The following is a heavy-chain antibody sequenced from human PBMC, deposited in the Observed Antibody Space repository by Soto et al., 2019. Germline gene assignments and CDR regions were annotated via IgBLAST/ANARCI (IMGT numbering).Heavy chain of an antibody. CDR1: GGTFSSYA. V-gene: IGHV1-69*12. Sequence: QVQLVQSGAEVKKPGSSVKVSCKASGGTFSSYAISWVRQAPGQGLEWMGGIIPIFGTANYAQKFQGRVTITADESTSTAYMELSSLRSEDTAVYYCARCIFGRGYSYGDAFDIWGQGTMVTVSS. D-gene: IGHD5-18*01. CDR3: ARCIFGRGYSYGDAFDI. J-gene: IGHJ3*02. CDR2: IIPIFGTA.